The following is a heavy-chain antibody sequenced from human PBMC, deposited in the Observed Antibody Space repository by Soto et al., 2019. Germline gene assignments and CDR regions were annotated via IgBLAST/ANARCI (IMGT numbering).Heavy chain of an antibody. CDR3: ARDGGYSGYGDCDY. CDR1: GGTFSSYA. CDR2: IIPIFGTA. D-gene: IGHD5-12*01. Sequence: QVQLVQSGAEVKKPGSSVKVSCKASGGTFSSYAISWVRQAPGQGLEWMGGIIPIFGTANYAQSFQGRVTITDDESTSTAYLELRGLSSEDTALYYCARDGGYSGYGDCDYGGQGPLVTVSS. V-gene: IGHV1-69*12. J-gene: IGHJ4*02.